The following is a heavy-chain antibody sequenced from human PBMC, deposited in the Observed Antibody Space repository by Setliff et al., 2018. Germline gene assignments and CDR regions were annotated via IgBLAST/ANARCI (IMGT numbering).Heavy chain of an antibody. CDR2: IYYSGST. CDR1: GGSISSGGYY. D-gene: IGHD3-22*01. CDR3: ARRGDINGYYYHEDAFDI. J-gene: IGHJ3*02. V-gene: IGHV4-31*03. Sequence: SETLSLTCTVSGGSISSGGYYWSWIRQHPGKGLEWIGYIYYSGSTYYNPSLKSRVTISVDTSKNQFSLKLSSVTAADTAVYYCARRGDINGYYYHEDAFDIWGQGTMVTVSS.